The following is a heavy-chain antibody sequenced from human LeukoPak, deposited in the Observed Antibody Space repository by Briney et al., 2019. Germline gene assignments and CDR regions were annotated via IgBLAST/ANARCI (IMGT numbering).Heavy chain of an antibody. CDR1: GYTFTSYG. V-gene: IGHV1-18*01. J-gene: IGHJ2*01. D-gene: IGHD3-22*01. Sequence: ASVKGSCKASGYTFTSYGISWVRQAPGQGLEWMGWISAYNGNTNYAQKRQGRVTMTTDTSTSTAYMELRSLRSDDTAVYYCAREIGYYYDSSGGFDLWGRGTLVTVSS. CDR3: AREIGYYYDSSGGFDL. CDR2: ISAYNGNT.